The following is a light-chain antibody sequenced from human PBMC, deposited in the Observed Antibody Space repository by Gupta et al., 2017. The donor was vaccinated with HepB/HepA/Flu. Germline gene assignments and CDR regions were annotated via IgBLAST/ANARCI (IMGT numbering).Light chain of an antibody. CDR1: QSRLDSNGYNY. CDR2: LAS. Sequence: DIVMTQSPLSLPVTPGEPAYISCMASQSRLDSNGYNYSDWYLQKPGQSPQPLIYLASKRASGGPDRFRGRGSVKEFTLRISRVEAEDVGVYYCRQSLPRPTFGQGTKVEIK. CDR3: RQSLPRPT. V-gene: IGKV2-28*01. J-gene: IGKJ1*01.